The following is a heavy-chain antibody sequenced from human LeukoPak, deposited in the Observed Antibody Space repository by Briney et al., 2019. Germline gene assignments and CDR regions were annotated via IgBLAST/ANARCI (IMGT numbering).Heavy chain of an antibody. CDR1: GFTFSRYT. CDR2: ITSSSSYI. D-gene: IGHD5-18*01. V-gene: IGHV3-21*01. CDR3: TRDGDTGMVGGYYYYMDV. Sequence: GGSLRLSCAASGFTFSRYTMNWVRQAPGKGLWWVSSITSSSSYIYYADSVKGRFTISRDNAKNSLCLQMNTLRAEDTAVYYCTRDGDTGMVGGYYYYMDVWGKGTTVTVSS. J-gene: IGHJ6*03.